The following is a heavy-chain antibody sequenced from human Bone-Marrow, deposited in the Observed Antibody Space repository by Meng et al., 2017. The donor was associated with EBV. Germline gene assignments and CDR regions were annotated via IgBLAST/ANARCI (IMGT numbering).Heavy chain of an antibody. V-gene: IGHV3-15*01. J-gene: IGHJ4*02. Sequence: DVGLGGSGGGLVKPGGSLRLSGAASGFTFRKAWMSWVRQAPGKGLEWVGRVKSQADGGTTDYTAAVRGRFTISRDDSRNMLYLQINSLQIEDSALYYCATESTTFEYWGLGTLVTASS. CDR1: GFTFRKAW. CDR2: VKSQADGGTT. D-gene: IGHD1-1*01. CDR3: ATESTTFEY.